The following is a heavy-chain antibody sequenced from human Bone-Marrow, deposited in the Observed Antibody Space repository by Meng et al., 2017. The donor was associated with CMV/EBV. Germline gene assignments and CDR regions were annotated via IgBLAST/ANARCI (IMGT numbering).Heavy chain of an antibody. CDR1: GFTFSTYA. J-gene: IGHJ6*01. V-gene: IGHV3-23*01. CDR2: ISSSGGST. CDR3: ARAGYNITIFGVVYGMDV. D-gene: IGHD3-3*01. Sequence: GESLKISCAASGFTFSTYAMTWVRQAPGKGLDWVSGISSSGGSTYYADSVKGRFTISRDNVKNSLYLQMNSLRAEDTALYYCARAGYNITIFGVVYGMDVWGQGTTVTVYS.